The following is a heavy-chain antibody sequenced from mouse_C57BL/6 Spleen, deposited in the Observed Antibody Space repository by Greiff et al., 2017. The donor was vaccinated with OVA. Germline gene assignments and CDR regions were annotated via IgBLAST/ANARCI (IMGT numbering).Heavy chain of an antibody. CDR3: ARGDYGTPYAMDY. CDR1: GYTFTSYW. Sequence: QVQLQQPGTELVKPGASVKLSCKASGYTFTSYWMHWVKQRPGQGLEWIGNINPSNGGTNYNEKFKSKATLTVDKSSSTAYMQLSSLTSEDSAVYDCARGDYGTPYAMDYWGQGTSVTVSS. V-gene: IGHV1-53*01. J-gene: IGHJ4*01. CDR2: INPSNGGT. D-gene: IGHD1-1*01.